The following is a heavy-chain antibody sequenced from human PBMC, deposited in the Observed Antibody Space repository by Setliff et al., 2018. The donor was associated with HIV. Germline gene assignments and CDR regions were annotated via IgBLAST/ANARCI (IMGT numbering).Heavy chain of an antibody. CDR1: GGAVSSGGDY. D-gene: IGHD3-22*01. CDR2: IYYSGSA. J-gene: IGHJ2*01. CDR3: ARDPYDKSGGRERHFDL. Sequence: PSETLSLTCTVFGGAVSSGGDYWSWIRQQPGKGLEWIGYIYYSGSAYYNPSLKSRVSISIDTSKNQFSLKLSSVTAADTAIYYCARDPYDKSGGRERHFDLWGRGTLVT. V-gene: IGHV4-31*03.